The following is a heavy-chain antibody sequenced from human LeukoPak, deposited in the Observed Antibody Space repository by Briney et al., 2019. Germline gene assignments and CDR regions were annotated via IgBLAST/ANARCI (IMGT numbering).Heavy chain of an antibody. CDR1: GGSISSYY. Sequence: PSETLSLTCTVSGGSISSYYWSWIRQPPGKGLEWIANIYHTGSTNYNPSLSSRVTISIDTAKNQFSLKVTSVTAADTAVYYCTRLLDNDSSGDPDTFDMWGQGTVVTVSS. CDR3: TRLLDNDSSGDPDTFDM. V-gene: IGHV4-59*08. J-gene: IGHJ3*02. CDR2: IYHTGST. D-gene: IGHD3-22*01.